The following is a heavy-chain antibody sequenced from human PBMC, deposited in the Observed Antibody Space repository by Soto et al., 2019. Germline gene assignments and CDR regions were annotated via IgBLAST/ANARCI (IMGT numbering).Heavy chain of an antibody. V-gene: IGHV5-51*01. D-gene: IGHD2-21*01. CDR1: GYSFTSYW. CDR3: AILNHPDSASIDDAFDI. Sequence: PGESLKISCKGSGYSFTSYWIGWVRQMPGKGLEWMGIIYPGDSDTRYSPSFQGQVTISADKSISTAYLQWSSLKASDTAMYYCAILNHPDSASIDDAFDIWGQGTMVTVSS. CDR2: IYPGDSDT. J-gene: IGHJ3*02.